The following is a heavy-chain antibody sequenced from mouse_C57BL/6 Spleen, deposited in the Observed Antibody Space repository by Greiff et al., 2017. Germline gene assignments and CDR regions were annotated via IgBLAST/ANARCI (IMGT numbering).Heavy chain of an antibody. V-gene: IGHV1-69*01. CDR2: IDPSDSYT. CDR3: ARGNLLLLYFDY. CDR1: GYTFTSYW. D-gene: IGHD1-1*01. Sequence: QVQLQQPGAELVMPGASVKLSCKASGYTFTSYWMHWVKQRPGQGLEWIGEIDPSDSYTNYNQQFKGKSTLTVDKSSSTAYMQLSSLTSEDYAVYYCARGNLLLLYFDYWGQGTTRTVSS. J-gene: IGHJ2*01.